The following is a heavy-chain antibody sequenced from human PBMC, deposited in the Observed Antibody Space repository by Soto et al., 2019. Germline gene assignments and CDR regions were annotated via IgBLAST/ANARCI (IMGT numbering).Heavy chain of an antibody. CDR3: ARRPWLSGYYDY. V-gene: IGHV5-51*01. J-gene: IGHJ4*02. CDR1: GYSFFSHW. D-gene: IGHD3-22*01. Sequence: PGESLKISCKGSGYSFFSHWIGWVRQMPGKGLGWVGIIYPADSETRYSPSFQGQVTISVDKSINTAYLQWSSLKASDTAMYYCARRPWLSGYYDYWGQGTLVTVSS. CDR2: IYPADSET.